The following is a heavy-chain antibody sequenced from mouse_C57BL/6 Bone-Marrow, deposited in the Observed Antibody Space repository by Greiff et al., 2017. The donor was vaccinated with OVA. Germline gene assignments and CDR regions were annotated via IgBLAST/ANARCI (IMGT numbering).Heavy chain of an antibody. CDR1: GFNIKDDY. CDR2: IDPENGDT. V-gene: IGHV14-4*01. J-gene: IGHJ2*01. D-gene: IGHD1-2*01. CDR3: TTRGYYGPQGDY. Sequence: VQLQQSGAELVRPGASVKLSCTASGFNIKDDYMHWVKQRPEQGLEWIGWIDPENGDTEYASKFQGKATITADTSSNTAYLQLSSLTSEDTAVYYCTTRGYYGPQGDYWGQGTTLTVSS.